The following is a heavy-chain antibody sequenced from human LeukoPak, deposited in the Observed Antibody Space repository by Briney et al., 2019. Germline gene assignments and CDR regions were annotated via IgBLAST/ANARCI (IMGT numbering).Heavy chain of an antibody. CDR3: AKTRGSGPFDY. J-gene: IGHJ4*02. V-gene: IGHV3-23*01. Sequence: GGTLRLSCAASGFTFSSYGMSWVRQAPGKGLEWVSAISGSGGSTYYADSVKGRFTISRDNSKNTLYLQMNNLRAEDTAVYYCAKTRGSGPFDYWGQGTLVTVSS. D-gene: IGHD3-10*01. CDR1: GFTFSSYG. CDR2: ISGSGGST.